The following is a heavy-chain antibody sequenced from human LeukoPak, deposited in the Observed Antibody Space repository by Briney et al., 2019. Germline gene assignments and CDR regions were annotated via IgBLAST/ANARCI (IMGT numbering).Heavy chain of an antibody. CDR1: GFTFSNDW. CDR3: ARGRGGSYHY. J-gene: IGHJ4*02. D-gene: IGHD1-26*01. V-gene: IGHV3-74*01. CDR2: INTEGSTT. Sequence: GGSLRLSCAASGFTFSNDWRHWVRQAPGKGLVWVSRINTEGSTTTYADSVKGRFTISRDNAKNTLYLQMNSLRVEDTAVYYCARGRGGSYHYWGQGTLVTVSS.